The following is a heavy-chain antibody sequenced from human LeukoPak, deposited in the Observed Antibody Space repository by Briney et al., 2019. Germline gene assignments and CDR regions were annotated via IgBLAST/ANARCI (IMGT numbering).Heavy chain of an antibody. CDR1: GFTFSSYG. V-gene: IGHV3-30*18. J-gene: IGHJ4*02. D-gene: IGHD2-2*01. CDR2: ISYDGSNK. CDR3: AKDILPKRPAAMPHFDY. Sequence: GRSLRLSCAASGFTFSSYGMHWVRQAPGKGLEWVAVISYDGSNKYYADSVKGRFTISRDNAKNSLYLQMNSLRAEDTALYYCAKDILPKRPAAMPHFDYWGQGTLVTVSS.